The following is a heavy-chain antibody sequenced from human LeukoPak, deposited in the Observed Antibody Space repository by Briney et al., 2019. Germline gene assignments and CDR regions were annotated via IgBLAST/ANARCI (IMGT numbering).Heavy chain of an antibody. V-gene: IGHV3-9*01. J-gene: IGHJ4*02. CDR3: AKDNRRHYTSGPNPDSLH. D-gene: IGHD6-19*01. CDR1: GFIFNNYA. Sequence: TSRSLRLSCAGSGFIFNNYAMHWVRQPPGKGLEWVSGISWNSGSIDYADSVKGRFTISRDNAKNSLYLQMNSLRVEDTAFYYCAKDNRRHYTSGPNPDSLHWGQGALVTVSS. CDR2: ISWNSGSI.